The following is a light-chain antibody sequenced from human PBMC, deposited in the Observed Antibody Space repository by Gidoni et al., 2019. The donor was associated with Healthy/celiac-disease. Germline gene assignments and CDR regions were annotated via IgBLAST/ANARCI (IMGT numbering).Light chain of an antibody. CDR3: QQYYSYPRT. CDR1: QGISSY. CDR2: AAS. J-gene: IGKJ1*01. V-gene: IGKV1-8*01. Sequence: IRMTQSPSSFSASTGDRVTITCRASQGISSYLAWYQQKPGKAPKLLIYAASTLQSGVPSRFSGSGSGTDFTLTISCLQSEDIATYYCQQYYSYPRTFGQGTKVEIK.